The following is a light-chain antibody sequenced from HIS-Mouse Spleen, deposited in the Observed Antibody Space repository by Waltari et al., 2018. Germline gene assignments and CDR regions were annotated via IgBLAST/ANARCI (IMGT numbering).Light chain of an antibody. CDR3: VLYMGSGISV. V-gene: IGLV8-61*01. Sequence: QPVVTQEPSCSVSPGGTVTLTCGLSSGPVSTSYYPSWYQQTPGQAPRTLIYRTNPRSSGVPDRFSGSILGNKAALTITGAQADDESDYYCVLYMGSGISVFGGGTKLTVL. J-gene: IGLJ3*02. CDR1: SGPVSTSYY. CDR2: RTN.